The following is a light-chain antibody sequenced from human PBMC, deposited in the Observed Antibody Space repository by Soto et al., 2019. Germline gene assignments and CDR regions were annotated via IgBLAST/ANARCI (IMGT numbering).Light chain of an antibody. Sequence: DIQMTQSPSSLSASVGDRVTITCRASQSISSYLNWYQQKPGKAPKLLIYAASSLQSGVPSRFSGSGSGTDFTLTISSLQHEDFATYYCQQRYSTPRTFGQGTKADIK. CDR2: AAS. V-gene: IGKV1-39*01. CDR3: QQRYSTPRT. J-gene: IGKJ1*01. CDR1: QSISSY.